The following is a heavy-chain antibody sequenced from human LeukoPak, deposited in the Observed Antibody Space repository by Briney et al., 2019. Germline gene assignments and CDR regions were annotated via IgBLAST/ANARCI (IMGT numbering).Heavy chain of an antibody. CDR1: GGSITGSNYY. J-gene: IGHJ4*02. CDR3: ARLISGWYGDY. Sequence: SETLSLTCTVSGGSITGSNYYCGWIRQPPGKGLEWIGSIDYSGTTYYNPSLKSRVTMSVDTSRNQFSLKLSSVTAADTAVYYCARLISGWYGDYWGQGTLVTVSS. D-gene: IGHD6-19*01. CDR2: IDYSGTT. V-gene: IGHV4-39*01.